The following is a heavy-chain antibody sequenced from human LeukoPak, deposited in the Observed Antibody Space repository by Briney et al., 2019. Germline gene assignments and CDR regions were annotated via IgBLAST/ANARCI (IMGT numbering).Heavy chain of an antibody. CDR3: ARAYCSSTSCSVNY. D-gene: IGHD2-2*01. CDR2: IKQDGSEK. V-gene: IGHV3-7*01. J-gene: IGHJ4*02. CDR1: GFTFNDYW. Sequence: GGSLRLSCAASGFTFNDYWMSWVRQAPGKGLEWVANIKQDGSEKFYEDSVKGRFTISRDNAKNSLYLEMNSLRVEDTAVYYCARAYCSSTSCSVNYWGQGTLVTVSS.